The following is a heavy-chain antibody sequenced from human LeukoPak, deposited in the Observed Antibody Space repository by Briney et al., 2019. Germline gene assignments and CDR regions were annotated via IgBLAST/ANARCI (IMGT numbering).Heavy chain of an antibody. CDR2: INHSGST. J-gene: IGHJ4*02. D-gene: IGHD2-15*01. Sequence: NPSETLSLTCAVYGGSFSGYYWSWIRQPPGEGVEWIGEINHSGSTNYNPSLKSRVTISVDTSKNQFSLKLSSVTAADTAVYYCARRGYFSPMDYWGQGTLVTVSS. CDR3: ARRGYFSPMDY. CDR1: GGSFSGYY. V-gene: IGHV4-34*01.